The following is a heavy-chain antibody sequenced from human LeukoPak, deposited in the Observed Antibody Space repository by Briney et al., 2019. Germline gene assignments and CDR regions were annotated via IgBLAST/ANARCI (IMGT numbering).Heavy chain of an antibody. V-gene: IGHV4-30-2*01. Sequence: SETLSLTCTVSGGSISSADYYWTWIRQPPGKGLEWIGYISHTGGTYYNSSLLSRVTISVDRSKNQFFLTLGSVTAADTAVYFCARDLFYDILTGYYNDGFDYWGQGTLVTVSS. CDR1: GGSISSADYY. CDR2: ISHTGGT. D-gene: IGHD3-9*01. J-gene: IGHJ4*02. CDR3: ARDLFYDILTGYYNDGFDY.